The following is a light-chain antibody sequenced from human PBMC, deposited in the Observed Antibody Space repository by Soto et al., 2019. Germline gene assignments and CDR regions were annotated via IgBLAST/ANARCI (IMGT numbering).Light chain of an antibody. V-gene: IGLV1-47*01. CDR1: SSNIGSNY. Sequence: SALTQPPSASGTPGQRVTISCSGSSSNIGSNYVYWYQQLPGTAPKLLIYRNNQRPSGVPDRFSGSKSGTSASLAISGLRSEDEADYYCAAWDDSLSGLYVFGTGTKVTVL. J-gene: IGLJ1*01. CDR2: RNN. CDR3: AAWDDSLSGLYV.